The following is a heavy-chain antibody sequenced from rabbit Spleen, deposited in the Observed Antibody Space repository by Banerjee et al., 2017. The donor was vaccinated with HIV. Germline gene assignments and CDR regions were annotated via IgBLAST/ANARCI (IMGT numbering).Heavy chain of an antibody. V-gene: IGHV1S47*01. Sequence: ELVESGGGLGQAGESLKLSCKASGIDFRSYAMIRVRQAPGKGLEWIAYTYPSFGFANYANSVKSRFPISSDSAQNTVFLQMPSLTASDTATYFCVRGYDDYGDYTRLDLWGPGTLVTVS. CDR2: TYPSFGFA. J-gene: IGHJ3*01. CDR1: GIDFRSYA. D-gene: IGHD2-1*01. CDR3: VRGYDDYGDYTRLDL.